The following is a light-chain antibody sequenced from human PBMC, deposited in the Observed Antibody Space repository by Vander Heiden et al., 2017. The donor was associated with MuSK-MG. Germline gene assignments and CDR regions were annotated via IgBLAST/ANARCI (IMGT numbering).Light chain of an antibody. CDR2: AAS. CDR1: QSVRSTH. Sequence: ETVLTQSPGTLSLSPGERATLSCRASQSVRSTHLGWYQQKPGQAPRLLIYAASTRATGIPDRFSGSGSGTDFTLSISRVEPEDFAVYYCQVDDGSVWTFGQGTKVEIK. V-gene: IGKV3-20*01. J-gene: IGKJ1*01. CDR3: QVDDGSVWT.